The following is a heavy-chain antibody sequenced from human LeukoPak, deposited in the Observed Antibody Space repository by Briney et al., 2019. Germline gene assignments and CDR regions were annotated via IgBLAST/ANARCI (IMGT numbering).Heavy chain of an antibody. CDR1: GFTFSSYD. D-gene: IGHD1-14*01. Sequence: GGSLRLSCAASGFTFSSYDMTWVRQTPGKGLQWVALISRSGGTTYYADSVKGRFTISRDNSKNTMSVQMDDLRAEDTAVYYCTRYNNDHFDYWGQGTLVTVFS. V-gene: IGHV3-23*01. CDR2: ISRSGGTT. CDR3: TRYNNDHFDY. J-gene: IGHJ4*02.